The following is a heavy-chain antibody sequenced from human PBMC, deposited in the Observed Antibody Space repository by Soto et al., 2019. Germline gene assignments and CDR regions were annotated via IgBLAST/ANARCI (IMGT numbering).Heavy chain of an antibody. CDR2: IRSSDNTR. J-gene: IGHJ4*02. Sequence: GGSLRLSCASSGFTFSGSAMHWVRQASGKGLEWVGRIRSSDNTRYYADSVKGRFTISRDNAKNSLYLQMNSLRAEDTAVYYCARGNALYDYWGQGILVTVAS. CDR3: ARGNALYDY. V-gene: IGHV3-48*04. CDR1: GFTFSGSA. D-gene: IGHD2-2*01.